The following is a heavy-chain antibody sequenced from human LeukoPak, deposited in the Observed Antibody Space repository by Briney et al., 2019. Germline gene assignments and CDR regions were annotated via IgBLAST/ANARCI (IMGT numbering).Heavy chain of an antibody. Sequence: GGSLRLSCAASGFTFSNFGLNWVRQAPGKGLQWVAFISDNGRRTYYLESVKGLFTISRDDSKNTLYLQMNSLRVEDTAVYYCARDRIGKYSIDYWGQGTLVTVSS. J-gene: IGHJ4*02. CDR3: ARDRIGKYSIDY. V-gene: IGHV3-33*08. D-gene: IGHD2-15*01. CDR2: ISDNGRRT. CDR1: GFTFSNFG.